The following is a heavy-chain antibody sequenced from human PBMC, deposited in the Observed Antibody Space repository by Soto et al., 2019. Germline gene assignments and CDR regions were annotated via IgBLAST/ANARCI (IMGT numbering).Heavy chain of an antibody. V-gene: IGHV1-69*06. CDR1: GGTFSSYA. CDR3: ARVVASVPLYYLDY. CDR2: IIPIFGTA. Sequence: GASVKVSCKASGGTFSSYAISWVRQAPGQGLEWMGGIIPIFGTANYAQKLQGRVTITADKSTSTVYMELSSLRSEDTAIFSGARVVASVPLYYLDYRGQGTQVTVS. J-gene: IGHJ4*02. D-gene: IGHD5-12*01.